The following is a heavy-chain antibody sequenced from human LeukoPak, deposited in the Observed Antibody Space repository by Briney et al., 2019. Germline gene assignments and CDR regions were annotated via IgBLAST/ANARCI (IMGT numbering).Heavy chain of an antibody. V-gene: IGHV3-74*01. CDR3: IRDFLTVTTNDY. J-gene: IGHJ4*02. D-gene: IGHD4-11*01. CDR1: GFRFSDYW. CDR2: IKTDGSDR. Sequence: TGGSLRLSCVVSGFRFSDYWMHWVRKAPGKGLVWVSGIKTDGSDRRYADFVTGRFTISRDNAKNTLFLQMSSLRAEDTAVYYCIRDFLTVTTNDYWGQGTLVTVSS.